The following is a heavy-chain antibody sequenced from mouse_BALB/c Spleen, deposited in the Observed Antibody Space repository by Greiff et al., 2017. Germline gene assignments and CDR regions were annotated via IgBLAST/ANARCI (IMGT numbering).Heavy chain of an antibody. D-gene: IGHD3-3*01. Sequence: VKLQESGAELVKPGAPVKLSCKASGYTFTSYWMNWVKQRPGRGLEWIGRIDPSDSETHYNQKFKDKATLTVDKSSSTAYIQLSSLTSEDSAVYYCARGGDEDYWGQGTTLTVSA. CDR2: IDPSDSET. CDR1: GYTFTSYW. V-gene: IGHV1-69*02. CDR3: ARGGDEDY. J-gene: IGHJ2*01.